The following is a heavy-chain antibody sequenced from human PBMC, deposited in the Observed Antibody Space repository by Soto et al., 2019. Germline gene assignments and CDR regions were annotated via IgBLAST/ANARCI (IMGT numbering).Heavy chain of an antibody. V-gene: IGHV1-69*06. CDR2: INAGFGAT. J-gene: IGHJ4*02. CDR1: GGTFGRYA. Sequence: QVQLEQSGAEVKKPGSSVKVSCKASGGTFGRYAISWVRRAPGQSLEWMGQINAGFGATDLAQMFQGRVTITADKSTTTVYMELSSLRSDDTAVYYCAGTQFDTSGYYPSGLELWGQGTLVTVA. CDR3: AGTQFDTSGYYPSGLEL. D-gene: IGHD3-22*01.